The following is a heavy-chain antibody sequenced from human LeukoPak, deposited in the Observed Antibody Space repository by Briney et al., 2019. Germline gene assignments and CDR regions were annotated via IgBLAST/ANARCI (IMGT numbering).Heavy chain of an antibody. J-gene: IGHJ5*02. CDR2: IYYSGST. CDR1: GGSISSGGYY. V-gene: IGHV4-31*03. CDR3: ARVRYGWLINWFDP. Sequence: SETLSLTCTVSGGSISSGGYYWSWIRQHPGKGLEWIGYIYYSGSTYYNPSLKSRVTISVDTSKNQFSLKLSSVTAADTAVYYCARVRYGWLINWFDPWGQGTLVTVSS. D-gene: IGHD2-8*02.